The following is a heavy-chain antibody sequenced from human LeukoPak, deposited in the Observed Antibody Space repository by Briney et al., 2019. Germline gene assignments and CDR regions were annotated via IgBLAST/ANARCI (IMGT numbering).Heavy chain of an antibody. J-gene: IGHJ4*02. Sequence: PSQTLSLTCTVSGGSISSGGYYWRWIRQHPGKGLEWIGYIYYSGSTYYNPSLKSRVTISVDTSKNQFSLKLSSVTAADTAVYYCARMEYVSGFDYWGQGTLVTVSS. CDR2: IYYSGST. V-gene: IGHV4-31*03. CDR1: GGSISSGGYY. CDR3: ARMEYVSGFDY. D-gene: IGHD2/OR15-2a*01.